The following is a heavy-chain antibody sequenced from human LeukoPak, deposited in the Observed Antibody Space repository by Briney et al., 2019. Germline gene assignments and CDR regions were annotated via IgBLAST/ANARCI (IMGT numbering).Heavy chain of an antibody. D-gene: IGHD6-19*01. J-gene: IGHJ4*02. Sequence: ASVKVSCKASGYTFTSYYMHWVRQAPGQGLEWMGWINPNSGGTNYAQKFQGWVTMTRDTSISTAYMELSRLRSDDTAVYYCARANTFEYSSGWYYFDYWGQGTLVTVSS. V-gene: IGHV1-2*04. CDR2: INPNSGGT. CDR3: ARANTFEYSSGWYYFDY. CDR1: GYTFTSYY.